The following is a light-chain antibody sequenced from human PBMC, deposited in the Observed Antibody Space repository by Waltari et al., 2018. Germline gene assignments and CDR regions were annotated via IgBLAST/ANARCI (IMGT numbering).Light chain of an antibody. V-gene: IGLV1-36*01. Sequence: QSVLTQTPSVSEAPRQRVTISCSGSRSNIGNNAVNWYQQVPGKAPKLLVFADDLLPSGVSDRFSGSQSGTSASLAISGLRSEDEGVYFCAAWDDSLKGVLFGGGTKLTVL. J-gene: IGLJ2*01. CDR2: ADD. CDR3: AAWDDSLKGVL. CDR1: RSNIGNNA.